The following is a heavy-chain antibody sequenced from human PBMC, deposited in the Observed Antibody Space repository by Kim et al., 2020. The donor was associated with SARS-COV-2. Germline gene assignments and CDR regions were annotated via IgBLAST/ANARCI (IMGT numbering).Heavy chain of an antibody. CDR2: IWYDGSDK. CDR1: GFTFSSYG. V-gene: IGHV3-33*01. Sequence: GGSLRLSCAASGFTFSSYGMHWVRQAPGKGLEWVAVIWYDGSDKYYADSVKGRFTISRDNSKNTLYLQMNSLRAEDTAVYYCARDPRDYSSLVYWGQGTPVTVSP. D-gene: IGHD4-4*01. CDR3: ARDPRDYSSLVY. J-gene: IGHJ4*02.